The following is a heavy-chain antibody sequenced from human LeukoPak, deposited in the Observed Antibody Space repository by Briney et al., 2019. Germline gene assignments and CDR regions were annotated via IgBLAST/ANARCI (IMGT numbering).Heavy chain of an antibody. Sequence: SETLSLTCTVSGGSISSYYWSWIRQPPGKGLEWIGYIYYSGSTNYSPSLKSRVTISVDTSKNQFSLKLSSVTAADTAVYYCARHLRGYSFTYWGQGTLVTVSS. J-gene: IGHJ4*02. CDR3: ARHLRGYSFTY. CDR2: IYYSGST. D-gene: IGHD5-18*01. V-gene: IGHV4-59*08. CDR1: GGSISSYY.